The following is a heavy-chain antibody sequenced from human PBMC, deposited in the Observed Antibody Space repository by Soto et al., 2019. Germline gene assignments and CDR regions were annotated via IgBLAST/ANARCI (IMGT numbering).Heavy chain of an antibody. CDR1: SVTFSKTW. CDR3: VYNMVV. V-gene: IGHV3-15*07. CDR2: VKGKSDGGTA. Sequence: PGGSLRLSCVVSSVTFSKTWMNWVRQAPGKGLEWVGRVKGKSDGGTADYAAPVQGRFTVSRDDSEDTLYLQMNSLKAEDTAVYYCVYNMVVWGQGTTVTVSS. D-gene: IGHD1-1*01. J-gene: IGHJ6*02.